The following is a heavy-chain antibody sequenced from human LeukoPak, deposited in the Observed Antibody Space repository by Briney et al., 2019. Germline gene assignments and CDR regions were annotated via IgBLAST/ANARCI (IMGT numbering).Heavy chain of an antibody. CDR2: ISGTGGGT. Sequence: GGSLRLSCAASGFTFRNYAMTWVRQAPGKGLEWVSSISGTGGGTHYADSVKGRFTVSRDNSKNTMYLQMNSLRAEDTATYYCARGPNGDHLGAFAQWGQGTLVIVSS. V-gene: IGHV3-23*01. J-gene: IGHJ3*01. CDR1: GFTFRNYA. CDR3: ARGPNGDHLGAFAQ. D-gene: IGHD2-8*01.